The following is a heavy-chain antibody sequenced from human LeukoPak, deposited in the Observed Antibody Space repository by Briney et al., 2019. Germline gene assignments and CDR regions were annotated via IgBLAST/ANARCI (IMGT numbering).Heavy chain of an antibody. D-gene: IGHD2-2*01. CDR1: GYTFTSYA. J-gene: IGHJ4*02. CDR3: ARLQRYCSSTSCSYFDY. Sequence: ASVKVSCKASGYTFTSYAMHWVRQAPGQRLEWMGWINAGNGNTKYSQKFQGRVTITRDTSASTAYMELSSLRSEDTAVYYCARLQRYCSSTSCSYFDYWGQGTLVTVSS. CDR2: INAGNGNT. V-gene: IGHV1-3*01.